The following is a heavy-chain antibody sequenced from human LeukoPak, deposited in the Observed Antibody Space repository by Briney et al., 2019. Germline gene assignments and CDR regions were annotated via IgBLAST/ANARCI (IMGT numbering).Heavy chain of an antibody. CDR1: GYTFTSYY. Sequence: PRASVKVSFKASGYTFTSYYIHWVRQSPGQGLEWMGWIKPKSGGTDYAEKLQGRVTMTSDASVTTVFMELKNLRSDDTAVYYCGRVLDYVGGSFRPPENYYYYYIDVWGQGTTVVVSS. D-gene: IGHD3-16*02. CDR3: GRVLDYVGGSFRPPENYYYYYIDV. CDR2: IKPKSGGT. V-gene: IGHV1-2*02. J-gene: IGHJ6*02.